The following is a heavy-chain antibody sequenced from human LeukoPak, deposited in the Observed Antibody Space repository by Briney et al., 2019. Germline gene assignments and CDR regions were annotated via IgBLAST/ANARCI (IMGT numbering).Heavy chain of an antibody. CDR2: ISWNSGSI. Sequence: GGSLRLSCAASGFTFDDYAMHWVRQAPGKGPEWVSGISWNSGSIGYADSVKGRFTISRDNAKNSLYLQMNSLRAEDTALYYCAKDRYYYYGMDVWGQGTTVTVSS. V-gene: IGHV3-9*01. J-gene: IGHJ6*02. CDR3: AKDRYYYYGMDV. CDR1: GFTFDDYA.